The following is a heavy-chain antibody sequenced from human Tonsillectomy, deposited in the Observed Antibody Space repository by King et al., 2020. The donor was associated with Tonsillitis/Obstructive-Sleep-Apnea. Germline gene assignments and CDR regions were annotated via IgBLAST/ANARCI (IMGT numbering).Heavy chain of an antibody. D-gene: IGHD3-22*01. Sequence: QLVQSGGEVKKPGASVKVSCKASGYTFSNYGISWVRQAPGQGLEWMGWISAYNGHTNAAQKLQGRVTLTTDASTSTAYMELGSLRSAHTAVYYCARDSMSHFFDSSAYYTFNYWGHGTLVTVSS. CDR3: ARDSMSHFFDSSAYYTFNY. CDR2: ISAYNGHT. CDR1: GYTFSNYG. J-gene: IGHJ4*01. V-gene: IGHV1-18*01.